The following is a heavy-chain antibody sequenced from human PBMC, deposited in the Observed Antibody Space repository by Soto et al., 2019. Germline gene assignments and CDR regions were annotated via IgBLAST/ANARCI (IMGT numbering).Heavy chain of an antibody. CDR2: ISWNSGSI. Sequence: EVQLVESGGGLVQPGRSLRLSCAASGFIFDDYAMHWVRQAPGKGLEWVSGISWNSGSIGYADSVKGRFTISRDNVKNSLYLQMKSLGPEDTALYYCAKGAYRTDPPGQHWGQGTLVTVSS. CDR1: GFIFDDYA. V-gene: IGHV3-9*01. D-gene: IGHD3-16*01. CDR3: AKGAYRTDPPGQH. J-gene: IGHJ1*01.